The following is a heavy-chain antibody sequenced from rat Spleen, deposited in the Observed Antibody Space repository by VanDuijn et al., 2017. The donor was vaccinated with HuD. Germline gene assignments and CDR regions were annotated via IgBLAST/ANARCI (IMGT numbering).Heavy chain of an antibody. CDR2: INSAGST. D-gene: IGHD1-12*02. CDR1: GYSIISSYR. J-gene: IGHJ3*01. V-gene: IGHV3-3*01. Sequence: EVQLQESGPGLVKPSQSLSLTCSVTGYSIISSYRWSWIRKFPGSKLEWMGYINSAGSTIYNPPLESRISITRDTFKNQFFLQVNSVTSEDTATYYCARSDGTHYYLPFANWGQGTLVTVSS. CDR3: ARSDGTHYYLPFAN.